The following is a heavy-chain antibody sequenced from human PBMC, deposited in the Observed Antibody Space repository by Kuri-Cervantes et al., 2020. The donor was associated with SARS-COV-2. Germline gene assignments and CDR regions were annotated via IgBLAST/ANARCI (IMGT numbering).Heavy chain of an antibody. V-gene: IGHV5-51*01. CDR2: IYPGDSDT. CDR1: GYSFTSYW. CDR3: ATQLGGVEYSSSGSGAFDI. Sequence: ESLKISCKGSGYSFTSYWIGWVRQMPGKGLEWMGIIYPGDSDTRYSPSFQGQVTISADKSISTAYLQWSSLKASDTAMYYCATQLGGVEYSSSGSGAFDIWGQGTMVTVSS. D-gene: IGHD6-6*01. J-gene: IGHJ3*02.